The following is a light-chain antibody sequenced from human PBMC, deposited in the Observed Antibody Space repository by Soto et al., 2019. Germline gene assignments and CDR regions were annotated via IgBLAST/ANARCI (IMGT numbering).Light chain of an antibody. J-gene: IGLJ2*01. CDR1: SSNIGAGYD. Sequence: QSVLTQPPSVSGAPGQRVTISCTGSSSNIGAGYDVHWYQQLRGTAPKLLIYGNSNRPSGVPDRFSGSKSGTSASLAITGLQAEDEADYYCQSYDSSLSGSVFGGGTKVPVL. V-gene: IGLV1-40*01. CDR3: QSYDSSLSGSV. CDR2: GNS.